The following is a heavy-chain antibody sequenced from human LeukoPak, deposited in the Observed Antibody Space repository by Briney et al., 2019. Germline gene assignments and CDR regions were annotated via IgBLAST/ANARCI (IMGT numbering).Heavy chain of an antibody. D-gene: IGHD7-27*01. CDR3: ARDRGDGFDY. Sequence: TLSLTCTVSGGSISSGSYYWSWIRQPAGKGLEWIGRIYTSGSTNYNPSLKSRVTISVDRSKNQFSLKLSSVTAADTAVYYCARDRGDGFDYWGQGTLVTVSS. CDR1: GGSISSGSYY. CDR2: IYTSGST. J-gene: IGHJ4*02. V-gene: IGHV4-61*02.